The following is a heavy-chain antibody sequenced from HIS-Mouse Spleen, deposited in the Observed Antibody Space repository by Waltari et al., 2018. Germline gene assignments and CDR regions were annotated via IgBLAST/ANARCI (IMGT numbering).Heavy chain of an antibody. CDR2: IYYSGST. CDR1: GGTIRSISYY. V-gene: IGHV4-39*07. D-gene: IGHD6-13*01. Sequence: QLQLQESGPGLVKTSETLSPTCTVSGGTIRSISYYWGWNLQPPGKGLGWIGSIYYSGSTYYNPSLKSRVTISVDTSKNQFSLKLSSVTAADTAVYYCAREIPYSSSWYDWYFDLWGRGTLVTVSS. J-gene: IGHJ2*01. CDR3: AREIPYSSSWYDWYFDL.